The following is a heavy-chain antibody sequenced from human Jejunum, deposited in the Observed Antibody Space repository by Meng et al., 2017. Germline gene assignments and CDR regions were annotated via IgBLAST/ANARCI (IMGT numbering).Heavy chain of an antibody. V-gene: IGHV4-34*01. CDR1: GGSFSDYH. J-gene: IGHJ4*02. CDR3: VYSNYRSDY. CDR2: INHSGST. Sequence: QLQVQQWGAGMLKPSGPLSLTCPVYGGSFSDYHWTLIRQPPGKGLEWIGEINHSGSTHYRPYLESRLSISADSSKNQLSLRLNSVTAADTAVYSCVYSNYRSDYWGQGTLVTVSS. D-gene: IGHD4-11*01.